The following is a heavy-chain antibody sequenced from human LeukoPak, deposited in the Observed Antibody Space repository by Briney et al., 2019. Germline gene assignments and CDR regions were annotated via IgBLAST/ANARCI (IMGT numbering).Heavy chain of an antibody. V-gene: IGHV3-7*01. D-gene: IGHD5-18*01. CDR3: ARHLSGVTGYTYGRGIDY. CDR1: GFTFSSYW. J-gene: IGHJ4*02. CDR2: IKKDGSEK. Sequence: PGGSLRLSCAASGFTFSSYWMSWVRQVPGKGLEWVANIKKDGSEKYYVDSVKGRFTISRDNAETSLYLQMNSLRAEDTAVYYCARHLSGVTGYTYGRGIDYWGQGTLVTVSS.